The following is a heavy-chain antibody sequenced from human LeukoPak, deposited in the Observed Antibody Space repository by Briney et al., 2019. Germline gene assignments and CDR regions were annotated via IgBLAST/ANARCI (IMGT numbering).Heavy chain of an antibody. V-gene: IGHV3-21*01. CDR1: GFTFSTYS. CDR2: ISSSSSYI. J-gene: IGHJ4*02. D-gene: IGHD2-2*01. Sequence: GGSLRLSCAASGFTFSTYSMDWVRQAPGKGLEWVSSISSSSSYIYYADSVKGRFTISRDNAKNSLYLQMNSLRAEDTAVYYCARGDCSSTSCYSHYWGQGTLVTVSS. CDR3: ARGDCSSTSCYSHY.